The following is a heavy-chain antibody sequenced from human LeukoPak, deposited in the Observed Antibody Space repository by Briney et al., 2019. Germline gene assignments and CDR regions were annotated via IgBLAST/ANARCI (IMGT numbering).Heavy chain of an antibody. J-gene: IGHJ4*02. CDR2: IRAYNGNT. D-gene: IGHD6-19*01. Sequence: ASGNVSCKASDYTFTSYGISWVRQAPGQGLEWMGWIRAYNGNTNYAQKLQGRVTMTTDTSTSTAYMELRSLRSDDTAVYYCARDQRAVAGHPFDYWGQGLLVTVSS. CDR1: DYTFTSYG. V-gene: IGHV1-18*01. CDR3: ARDQRAVAGHPFDY.